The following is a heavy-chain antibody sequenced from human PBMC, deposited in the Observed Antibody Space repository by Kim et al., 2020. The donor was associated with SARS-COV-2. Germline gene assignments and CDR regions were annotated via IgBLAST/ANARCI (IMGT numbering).Heavy chain of an antibody. CDR3: ATGIAVASYYGMDV. V-gene: IGHV1-24*01. J-gene: IGHJ6*02. D-gene: IGHD6-19*01. Sequence: QKFQGRVTMTEDTSTDTAYMELSSLRSEDTAVYYCATGIAVASYYGMDVWGQGTTVTVSS.